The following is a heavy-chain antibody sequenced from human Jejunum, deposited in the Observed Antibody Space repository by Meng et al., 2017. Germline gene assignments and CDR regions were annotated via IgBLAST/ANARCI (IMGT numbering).Heavy chain of an antibody. CDR1: GVSISSIYW. D-gene: IGHD3-22*01. CDR2: IYQTGST. CDR3: ARSPQYYDSSGFAFDP. Sequence: QVQLQEAGPGLVKPSGTLSLTCAVSGVSISSIYWWSWVRQPPGKGLEWIGQIYQTGSTNYNPSLQSRVTMSVDKSKNQFSLTLSAVTAADTAVYYCARSPQYYDSSGFAFDPWGQGTLVTVSS. V-gene: IGHV4-4*02. J-gene: IGHJ5*02.